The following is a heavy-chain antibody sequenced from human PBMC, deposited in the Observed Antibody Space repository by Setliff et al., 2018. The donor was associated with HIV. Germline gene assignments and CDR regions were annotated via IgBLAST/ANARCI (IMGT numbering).Heavy chain of an antibody. Sequence: ASVKVSCKVSGYILTELSRHWVRQAPGKGLEWMGGFDPEDGETISAQKFQGRVTMTTDTSTSTAYMELRSLRSDGTAVYYCARDRAVAGDNFDYWGQGTLVTVSS. CDR3: ARDRAVAGDNFDY. V-gene: IGHV1-24*01. J-gene: IGHJ4*02. CDR2: FDPEDGET. D-gene: IGHD6-19*01. CDR1: GYILTELS.